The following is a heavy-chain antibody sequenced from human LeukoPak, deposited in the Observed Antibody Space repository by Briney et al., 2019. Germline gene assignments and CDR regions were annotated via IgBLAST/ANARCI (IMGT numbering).Heavy chain of an antibody. CDR1: GGSISNYY. V-gene: IGHV4-59*01. Sequence: SETLSLTCTVSGGSISNYYWSWVRQPPGKGLEWIGYIHYSGSTNCDPSLKSRVTMSVDTSKSQFSLRLSSVTAADTAVYYCARALSYDTDRVVRYFDLWGRGTLVTVSS. J-gene: IGHJ2*01. D-gene: IGHD3-9*01. CDR3: ARALSYDTDRVVRYFDL. CDR2: IHYSGST.